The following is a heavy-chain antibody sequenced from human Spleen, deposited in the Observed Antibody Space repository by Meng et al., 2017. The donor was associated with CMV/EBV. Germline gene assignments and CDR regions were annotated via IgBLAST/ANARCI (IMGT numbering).Heavy chain of an antibody. V-gene: IGHV4-31*02. CDR1: GGSISSRGYY. D-gene: IGHD2-15*01. CDR3: ARGIASRYCSGGSCYSGSSNWFDP. CDR2: VYYIGNT. Sequence: SCTVSGGSISSRGYYWSWIRQHPGKGLEWIGYVYYIGNTYYNPSLKSRVTISVDTSKNQLSLHLSSVTAADTAVYYCARGIASRYCSGGSCYSGSSNWFDPWGQGTLVTVSS. J-gene: IGHJ5*02.